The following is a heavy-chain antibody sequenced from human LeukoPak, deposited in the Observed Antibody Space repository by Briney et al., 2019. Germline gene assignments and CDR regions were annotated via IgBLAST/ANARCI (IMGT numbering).Heavy chain of an antibody. J-gene: IGHJ6*02. CDR1: GFTFSRYW. V-gene: IGHV3-7*03. CDR2: INHNGNVN. D-gene: IGHD3-16*01. Sequence: PGGSLRLSCAASGFTFSRYWMTWVRQAPGEGLEWVASINHNGNVNYYVDSVKGRFTISRDNAKNSLYLQMSNLRAEDTAVYFCARGGGLDVWGQGATVTVSS. CDR3: ARGGGLDV.